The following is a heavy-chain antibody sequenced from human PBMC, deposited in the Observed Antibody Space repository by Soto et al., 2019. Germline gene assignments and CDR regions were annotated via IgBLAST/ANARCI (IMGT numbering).Heavy chain of an antibody. CDR2: TRNKANSYTT. V-gene: IGHV3-72*01. D-gene: IGHD2-15*01. CDR1: GFTFSDHY. J-gene: IGHJ4*02. CDR3: VVGVVAAMGY. Sequence: EVQLVESGGGLVQPGGSLRLSCAASGFTFSDHYMDWVRQAPGKGLEWVGRTRNKANSYTTEYAASVKGRFTISRDESKNSLYLQMNSLKTEDTAVYYCVVGVVAAMGYWGQGTLVTVSS.